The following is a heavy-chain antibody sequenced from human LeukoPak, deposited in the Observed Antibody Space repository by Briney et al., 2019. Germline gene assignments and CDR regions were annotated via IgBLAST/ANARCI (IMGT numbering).Heavy chain of an antibody. CDR3: ARRWNYGRNYYIDV. D-gene: IGHD1-7*01. J-gene: IGHJ6*03. V-gene: IGHV4-34*01. CDR1: GGSFSNYY. Sequence: SETLSLTCAVYGGSFSNYYWSWIRRPPGKGLEWIGEINDSGRTNYNPSLMSRVTVSVDTSKNQFSLRLTSVTATDTAVYYCARRWNYGRNYYIDVWGNGATVSVSS. CDR2: INDSGRT.